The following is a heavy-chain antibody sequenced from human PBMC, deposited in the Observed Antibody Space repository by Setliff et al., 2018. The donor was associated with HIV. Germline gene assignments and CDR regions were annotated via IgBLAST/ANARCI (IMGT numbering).Heavy chain of an antibody. J-gene: IGHJ5*01. CDR3: ARDRVPKRGYTYREPDFDS. D-gene: IGHD5-12*01. CDR1: GYSFASHS. V-gene: IGHV1-3*04. CDR2: INTGNGNT. Sequence: ASVKVSCKASGYSFASHSLHWVRQAPGQGLEWMGWINTGNGNTKYSQKFQDRVTITGDTSANTGYMELSGLRSEDTAVYYCARDRVPKRGYTYREPDFDSWGQGTLVTVSS.